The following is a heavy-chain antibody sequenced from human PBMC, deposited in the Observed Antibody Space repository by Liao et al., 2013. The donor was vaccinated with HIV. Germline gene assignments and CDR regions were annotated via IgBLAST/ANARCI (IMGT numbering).Heavy chain of an antibody. Sequence: QVQLQESGPGLVKPSETLSLTCTVSGGSISSYYWSWIRQPPGKGLEWIGYIYYSGSTNYNPSLKSRVTISVDTSKNQFSLKLSSVTAADTAVYYCARVEGITIFGVVNPYYFDYWGQGTLVTVSS. CDR1: GGSISSYY. CDR2: IYYSGST. V-gene: IGHV4-59*01. CDR3: ARVEGITIFGVVNPYYFDY. D-gene: IGHD3-3*01. J-gene: IGHJ4*02.